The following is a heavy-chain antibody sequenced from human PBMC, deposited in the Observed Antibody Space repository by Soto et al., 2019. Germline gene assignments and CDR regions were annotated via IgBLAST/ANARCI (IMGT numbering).Heavy chain of an antibody. CDR3: ARESYSSGWYGRYYFDY. CDR2: IKQDGSEK. V-gene: IGHV3-7*01. D-gene: IGHD6-19*01. J-gene: IGHJ4*02. CDR1: GFTFSSYW. Sequence: GGSLRLSCAASGFTFSSYWMSWVRQAPGKGLEWVANIKQDGSEKYYVDSVKGRFTISRVNAKNSLYLQMNSLRAEDTAVYYCARESYSSGWYGRYYFDYWGQGTLVTVSS.